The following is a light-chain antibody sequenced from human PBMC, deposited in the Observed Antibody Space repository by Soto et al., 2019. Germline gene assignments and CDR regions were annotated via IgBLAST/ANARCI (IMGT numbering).Light chain of an antibody. J-gene: IGKJ1*01. V-gene: IGKV3-20*01. CDR1: QSVSSSY. CDR3: QQYGCSRT. CDR2: GAS. Sequence: IVMTQSPGTLSLSPGERVTLSCRASQSVSSSYLAWYQQKPGQAPRLLLYGASSRATGIPSLFGGGCCATYTPLTISMLADECLVVYYYQQYGCSRTFGQGTKVDIK.